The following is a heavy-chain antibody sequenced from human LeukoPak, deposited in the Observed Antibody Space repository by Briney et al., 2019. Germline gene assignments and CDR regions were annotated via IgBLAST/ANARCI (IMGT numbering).Heavy chain of an antibody. J-gene: IGHJ4*02. CDR3: ARVATILGDDY. V-gene: IGHV1-2*02. CDR2: INPNSGGT. D-gene: IGHD3-3*01. CDR1: GYTFTGYF. Sequence: ASVKVSCKASGYTFTGYFMHWVRQAPGQGPEWMGWINPNSGGTNYAQKFQGRVTMTRDTSISTAYMELSRLRSDDTAVYYRARVATILGDDYWGQGTLVTVSS.